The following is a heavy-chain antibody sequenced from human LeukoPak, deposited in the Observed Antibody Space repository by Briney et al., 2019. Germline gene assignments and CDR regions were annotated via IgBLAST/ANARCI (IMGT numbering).Heavy chain of an antibody. CDR2: ISGSGGST. D-gene: IGHD5-24*01. Sequence: GGSLRLSCAASGFTFSSYAMSWVRQAPGKGLEWVSAISGSGGSTYYADSVKGRFTISGDKAKNSLYLQMNSLRVEDTAVYYCARDYKYAFDNWGQGTLVTVSS. V-gene: IGHV3-23*01. CDR1: GFTFSSYA. CDR3: ARDYKYAFDN. J-gene: IGHJ4*02.